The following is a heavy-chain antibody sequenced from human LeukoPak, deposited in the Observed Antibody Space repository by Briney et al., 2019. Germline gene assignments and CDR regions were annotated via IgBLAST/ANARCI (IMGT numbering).Heavy chain of an antibody. Sequence: SETLSLTCTVSGDSISRSTYYWAWIRQPPGKGLEWIGSVYYGRSPYFNPSLESRATISVDTFKNHFSLKMSSVTAADTAVYYCARSSGTGTFSYWGQGTLVTVSS. CDR1: GDSISRSTYY. CDR3: ARSSGTGTFSY. J-gene: IGHJ4*02. D-gene: IGHD6-25*01. V-gene: IGHV4-39*02. CDR2: VYYGRSP.